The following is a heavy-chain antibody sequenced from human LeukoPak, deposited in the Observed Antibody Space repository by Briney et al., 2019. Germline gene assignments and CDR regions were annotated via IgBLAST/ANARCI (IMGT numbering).Heavy chain of an antibody. CDR2: IYTSGST. CDR3: AREDSSGWYSLLYNWFDP. V-gene: IGHV4-4*07. CDR1: GGSISSYY. D-gene: IGHD6-19*01. J-gene: IGHJ5*02. Sequence: SSETLSLTCTVPGGSISSYYWSWIRQPAGKGLEWIGRIYTSGSTNYNPSLKSRVTMSVDTSKNQFSLKLSSVTAADTAVYYCAREDSSGWYSLLYNWFDPWGQGTLVTVSS.